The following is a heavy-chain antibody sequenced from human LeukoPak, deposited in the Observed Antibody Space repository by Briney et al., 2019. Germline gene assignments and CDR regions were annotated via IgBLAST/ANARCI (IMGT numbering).Heavy chain of an antibody. Sequence: GGSLRLSCAASGFTFSSYSMNWVRQAPGKGLEWVASISNTDSTILYTDSVKGRFIISRDNARNSLFLQMNRLRAEDTAVYYCARGGRTSYDFWSGYYSYFDYWGQGALVTVSS. CDR1: GFTFSSYS. J-gene: IGHJ4*02. D-gene: IGHD3-3*01. CDR2: ISNTDSTI. V-gene: IGHV3-48*04. CDR3: ARGGRTSYDFWSGYYSYFDY.